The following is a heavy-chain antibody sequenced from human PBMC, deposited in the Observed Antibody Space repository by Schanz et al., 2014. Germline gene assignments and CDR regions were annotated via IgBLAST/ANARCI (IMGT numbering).Heavy chain of an antibody. CDR2: TYLGGNT. CDR1: GFTVDSNY. J-gene: IGHJ4*02. V-gene: IGHV3-66*01. CDR3: ARDQASTH. Sequence: EVQLVESGGGLVQPGGSLRLSCAASGFTVDSNYMSWVRQAPGKGLEPVSVTYLGGNTDYADSVKGRFTISRDDSKNTLHLQMNSLRSEDTAIYFCARDQASTHWGQGTPVTVSS.